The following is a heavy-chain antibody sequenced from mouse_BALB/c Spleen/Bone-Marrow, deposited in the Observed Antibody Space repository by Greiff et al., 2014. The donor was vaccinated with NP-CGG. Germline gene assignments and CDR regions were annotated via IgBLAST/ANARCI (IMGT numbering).Heavy chain of an antibody. CDR1: GFNIKDTH. CDR3: AGDYANTAWFAS. V-gene: IGHV14-3*02. CDR2: IDPANGNT. D-gene: IGHD1-1*01. J-gene: IGHJ3*01. Sequence: VQLQQSGAELVKPGASVKLSCTPSGFNIKDTHMHWVKQRPEQGLEWIGRIDPANGNTKYDPNFQGKATITADTSSNTAYLQHSSLTSEDTAVYYCAGDYANTAWFASWGQGTLVTVS.